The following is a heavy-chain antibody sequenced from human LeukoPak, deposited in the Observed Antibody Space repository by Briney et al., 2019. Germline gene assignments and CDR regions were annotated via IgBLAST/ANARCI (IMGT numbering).Heavy chain of an antibody. J-gene: IGHJ4*02. CDR1: GFTFSSYS. CDR3: ASEGAYGSGSYYNY. D-gene: IGHD3-10*01. V-gene: IGHV3-21*01. Sequence: PGGSLRLSCAASGFTFSSYSMNWVRQAPGKGLEWVSSISSSSSYIYYADSVKGRFTISRDNAKNSLYLQMNSLRAEDTAVYYCASEGAYGSGSYYNYWGQGTLVTVSS. CDR2: ISSSSSYI.